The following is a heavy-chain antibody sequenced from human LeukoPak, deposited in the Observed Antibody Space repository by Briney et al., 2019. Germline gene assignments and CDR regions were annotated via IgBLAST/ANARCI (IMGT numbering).Heavy chain of an antibody. CDR2: MNPNSGNT. J-gene: IGHJ4*02. CDR3: ASSSPNFDY. CDR1: GYTFTGYY. Sequence: ASVKVSCKASGYTFTGYYMHWVRQAPGQGLEWMGWMNPNSGNTGYAQKFQGRVTMTRNTSISTAYMELSSLRSEDTAVYYCASSSPNFDYWGQGTLVTVSS. D-gene: IGHD6-6*01. V-gene: IGHV1-8*02.